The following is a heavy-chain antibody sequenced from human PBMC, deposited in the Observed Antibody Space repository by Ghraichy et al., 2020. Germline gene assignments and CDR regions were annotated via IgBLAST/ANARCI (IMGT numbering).Heavy chain of an antibody. D-gene: IGHD2-15*01. J-gene: IGHJ6*02. V-gene: IGHV4-34*01. CDR3: ARVKVVVAAKNYGMDV. CDR2: INHSGST. CDR1: GGSFSGYY. Sequence: SETLSLTCAVYGGSFSGYYWSWIRQPPGKGLEWIGEINHSGSTNYNPSLKSRVTISVDTSKNQFSLKLSSVTAADTAVYYCARVKVVVAAKNYGMDVWCQGTTVTVSS.